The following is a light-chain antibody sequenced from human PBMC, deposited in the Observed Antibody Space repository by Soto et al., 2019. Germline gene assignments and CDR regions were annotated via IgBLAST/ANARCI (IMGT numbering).Light chain of an antibody. Sequence: EIVLTQSPATLAFSPGERGTLACRSSQSVSSYLAWYQQKPGQAPRLLIYDASNRATGIPARFSGSGSGTDFTLTISSLEPEDFAVYYCQQRSNWPTFGQGTRLEIK. CDR2: DAS. CDR1: QSVSSY. V-gene: IGKV3-11*01. J-gene: IGKJ5*01. CDR3: QQRSNWPT.